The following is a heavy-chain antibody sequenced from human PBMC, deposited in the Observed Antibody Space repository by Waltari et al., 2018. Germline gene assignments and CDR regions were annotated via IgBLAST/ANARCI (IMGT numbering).Heavy chain of an antibody. CDR1: GFTFSSYE. CDR3: ARMPGNYYYYYMDV. Sequence: EVQLVESGGGLVQPGGSLRLSCAASGFTFSSYEMNWVRQAPGKGLEWVSYISSSGSTIYYADSVKGRFTISRDNAKNSLYLQMNSLRAEDTAVHYCARMPGNYYYYYMDVWGKGTTVTVSS. V-gene: IGHV3-48*03. D-gene: IGHD2-2*01. CDR2: ISSSGSTI. J-gene: IGHJ6*03.